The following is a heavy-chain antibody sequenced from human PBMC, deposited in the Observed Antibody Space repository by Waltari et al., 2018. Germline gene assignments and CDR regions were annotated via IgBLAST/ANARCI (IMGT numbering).Heavy chain of an antibody. CDR1: GGSISSGSYY. Sequence: QVQLQESGPGLVKPSQTLSLTCTVSGGSISSGSYYWSWIRQPAGQGLEWIGYIYTSGSTNYNPSLKSRVTISVDTSKNQFSLKLSSVTAADTAVYYCAATEQQLVRGLFDYWGQGTLVTVSS. J-gene: IGHJ4*02. CDR3: AATEQQLVRGLFDY. D-gene: IGHD6-13*01. CDR2: IYTSGST. V-gene: IGHV4-61*09.